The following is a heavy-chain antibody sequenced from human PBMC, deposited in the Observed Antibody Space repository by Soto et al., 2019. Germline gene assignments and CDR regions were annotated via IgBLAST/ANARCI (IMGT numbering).Heavy chain of an antibody. V-gene: IGHV3-30*18. Sequence: QVQLVESGGGVVQPGTSLRLSCAASGFTFSGYGVHWVRQAPGKGLEWVATISYDETATYYSDSAKGRFTISRDNSKNTLLLQMNSLRAEDTAMYYCAKGREWLVTWDFDYWGQGTLVTVSS. J-gene: IGHJ4*02. CDR3: AKGREWLVTWDFDY. D-gene: IGHD6-19*01. CDR1: GFTFSGYG. CDR2: ISYDETAT.